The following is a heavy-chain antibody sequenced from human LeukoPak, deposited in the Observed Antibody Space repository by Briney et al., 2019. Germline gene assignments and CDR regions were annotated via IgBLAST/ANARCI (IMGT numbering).Heavy chain of an antibody. J-gene: IGHJ4*02. CDR2: INHSGST. V-gene: IGHV4-34*01. CDR3: ARGIRTRSYCDSSGYYSI. D-gene: IGHD3-22*01. Sequence: SETLSLTCAVYGGSFSGYYWSWIRQPPGKGLEWIGEINHSGSTNYNPSLKSRVTISVDTSKNQFSLKLSSVTAADTAVYYCARGIRTRSYCDSSGYYSIWGQGTLVTVSS. CDR1: GGSFSGYY.